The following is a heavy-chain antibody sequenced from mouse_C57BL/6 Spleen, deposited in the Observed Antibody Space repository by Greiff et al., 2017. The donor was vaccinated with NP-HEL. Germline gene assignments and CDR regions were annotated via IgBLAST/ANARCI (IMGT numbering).Heavy chain of an antibody. J-gene: IGHJ1*03. CDR3: TRRYYGSSYKYFDV. V-gene: IGHV1-15*01. CDR1: GYTFTDYE. CDR2: IDPETGGP. Sequence: VKLMESGAELVRPGASVTLSCKASGYTFTDYEMHWVKQTPVHGLEWIGAIDPETGGPAYNQKFKGKAILTADKSSSTAYMELRSLTSEDSAVYYCTRRYYGSSYKYFDVWGTGTTVTVSS. D-gene: IGHD1-1*01.